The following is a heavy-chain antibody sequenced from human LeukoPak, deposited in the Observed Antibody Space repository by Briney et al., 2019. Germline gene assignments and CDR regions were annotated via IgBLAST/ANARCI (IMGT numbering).Heavy chain of an antibody. CDR1: GFTFSSHW. CDR2: IKEDGSEK. Sequence: PGGSLRLSCAASGFTFSSHWMTWVRQARGKGPERVAGIKEDGSEKNYVGSVKGRFTISRDNAKNSLYLQMNSLRDEDTAVYSCARGYSALGYWGQGTLVTVSS. J-gene: IGHJ4*02. D-gene: IGHD6-13*01. V-gene: IGHV3-7*01. CDR3: ARGYSALGY.